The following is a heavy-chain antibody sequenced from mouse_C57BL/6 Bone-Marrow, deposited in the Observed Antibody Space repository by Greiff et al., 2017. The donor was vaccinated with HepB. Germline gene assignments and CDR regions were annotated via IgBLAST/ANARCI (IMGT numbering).Heavy chain of an antibody. D-gene: IGHD2-4*01. Sequence: VKLMESGAELVKPGASVKISCKASGYAFSSYWMNWVKQRPGKGLEWIGQIYPGDGDTNYNGKFKGKATLTADKSSSTAYMQLSSLTSEDSAVYFCARSGDYDGYWYFDVWGTGTTVTVSS. V-gene: IGHV1-80*01. J-gene: IGHJ1*03. CDR1: GYAFSSYW. CDR2: IYPGDGDT. CDR3: ARSGDYDGYWYFDV.